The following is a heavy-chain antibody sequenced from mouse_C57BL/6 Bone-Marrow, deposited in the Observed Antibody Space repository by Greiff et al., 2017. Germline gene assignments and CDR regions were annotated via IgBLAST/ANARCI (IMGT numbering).Heavy chain of an antibody. CDR1: GYTFTSYW. V-gene: IGHV1-69*01. J-gene: IGHJ2*01. CDR2: IDPSDSYT. D-gene: IGHD1-1*01. Sequence: VQLQQPGAELVMPGASVKLSCKASGYTFTSYWMHWVKQRPGQGLEWIGEIDPSDSYTNYNQKFKGKSTLTVDKSSSTAYMQLSSLTSEDSAVYYCATYYYGSRYGGYWGQGTTLTVSS. CDR3: ATYYYGSRYGGY.